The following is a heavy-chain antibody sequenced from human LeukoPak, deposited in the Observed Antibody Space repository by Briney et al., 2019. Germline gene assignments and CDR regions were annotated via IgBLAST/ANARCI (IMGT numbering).Heavy chain of an antibody. Sequence: GGSLRLSCAASGFTFSSYWMSWVRQAPGKGLEWVANIKKDGSEKHYVDSVKGRFTISRDNAKNSLYLQMSGLRVEDTAVFYCAKYSYGSGTSFDPWGQGTLVTVSS. CDR3: AKYSYGSGTSFDP. V-gene: IGHV3-7*01. CDR2: IKKDGSEK. D-gene: IGHD3-10*01. CDR1: GFTFSSYW. J-gene: IGHJ5*02.